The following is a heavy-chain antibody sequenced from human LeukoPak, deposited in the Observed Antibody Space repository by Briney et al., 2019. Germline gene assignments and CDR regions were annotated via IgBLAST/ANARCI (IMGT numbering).Heavy chain of an antibody. J-gene: IGHJ4*02. CDR3: ARESFEEPGTMDH. V-gene: IGHV4-39*07. D-gene: IGHD4/OR15-4a*01. CDR1: GDSISSSFYY. CDR2: IYYGGGT. Sequence: PSETLSLTCTVSGDSISSSFYYWGWIRQPPGKGLEWIGSIYYGGGTHYNPSLKSRATIFLDTSMNQFSLRLTSVTAADTALYFCARESFEEPGTMDHWGQGTLVRVSS.